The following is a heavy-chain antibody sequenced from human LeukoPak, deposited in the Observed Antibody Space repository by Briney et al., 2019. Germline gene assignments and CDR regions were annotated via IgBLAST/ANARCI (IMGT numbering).Heavy chain of an antibody. CDR1: GYTFTSQG. V-gene: IGHV1-18*01. D-gene: IGHD5-12*01. J-gene: IGHJ4*02. Sequence: ASVKVSCKASGYTFTSQGFNWVRQAPGRGLEWMGWISAYNGNTNYAQKLQGRVTMTTDTSTSTAYMELRSLRSDDTAVYYCARSGYSGYPVDYWGQGTLVTVSS. CDR2: ISAYNGNT. CDR3: ARSGYSGYPVDY.